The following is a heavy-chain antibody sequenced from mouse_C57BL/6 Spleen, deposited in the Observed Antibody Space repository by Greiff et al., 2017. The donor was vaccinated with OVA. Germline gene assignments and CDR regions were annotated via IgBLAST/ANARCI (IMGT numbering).Heavy chain of an antibody. CDR3: TTDGYYEAY. J-gene: IGHJ3*01. Sequence: VQLQQSGAELVRPGASVKLSCTASGFNIKDDYMHWVKQRPEQGLEWIGWIDPENGDTEYASKFQGKATITADTSSNTAYLQLSSLTSEDTAVYYCTTDGYYEAYWGQGTLVTASA. D-gene: IGHD2-3*01. CDR1: GFNIKDDY. CDR2: IDPENGDT. V-gene: IGHV14-4*01.